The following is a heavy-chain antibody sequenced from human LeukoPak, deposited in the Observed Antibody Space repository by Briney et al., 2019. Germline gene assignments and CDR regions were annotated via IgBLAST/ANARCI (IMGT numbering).Heavy chain of an antibody. V-gene: IGHV3-30*04. J-gene: IGHJ3*02. CDR2: ISYDGSNK. CDR3: ASPTGNLGYCSSTSCYESAFDI. Sequence: PGGSLRLSCAASGFTFSSYAMHWVRQAPGKGLEWVAVISYDGSNKYYADSVKGRFTIFRDNSKNTLYLQMNSLRAEDTAVYYCASPTGNLGYCSSTSCYESAFDIWGQGTMVTVSS. CDR1: GFTFSSYA. D-gene: IGHD2-2*01.